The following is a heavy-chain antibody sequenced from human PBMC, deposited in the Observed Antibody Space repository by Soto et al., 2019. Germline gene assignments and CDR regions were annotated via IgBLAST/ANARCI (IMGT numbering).Heavy chain of an antibody. V-gene: IGHV1-3*04. D-gene: IGHD2-21*02. CDR3: ARSIVVATALDS. J-gene: IGHJ4*02. CDR2: INTGNGNT. Sequence: QVQLVQSGAEEKKPGASVKVSCKASGYTFTSYAMHWVRQAPGQRLEWMGWINTGNGNTKYSQHFQGRVTITRNTTASTAFMELSSLQSEDTPVYSCARSIVVATALDSWRQGTLVTVSS. CDR1: GYTFTSYA.